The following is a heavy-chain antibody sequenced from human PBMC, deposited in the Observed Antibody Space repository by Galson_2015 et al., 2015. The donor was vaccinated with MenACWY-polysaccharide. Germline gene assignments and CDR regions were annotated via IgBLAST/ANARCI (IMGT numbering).Heavy chain of an antibody. CDR1: GFIFSGYW. CDR2: IKKDGSEK. V-gene: IGHV3-7*01. CDR3: ARGHLGLGV. J-gene: IGHJ6*02. Sequence: SLRLSCAASGFIFSGYWMTWVRQAPGKGLEWVASIKKDGSEKYYVDSVKGRFTISRDNAKDSLYLQMNSLRVDDTAEYFCARGHLGLGVWGQGTTVTVSS.